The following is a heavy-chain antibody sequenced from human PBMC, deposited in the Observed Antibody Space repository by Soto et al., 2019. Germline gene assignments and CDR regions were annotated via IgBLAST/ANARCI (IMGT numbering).Heavy chain of an antibody. Sequence: PGGSLRLSCAASGFTFSRHWMPWVRQTPGKGPVWVSRINDDGSSTKYADSVKGRFTIARDNAKNTVFLQMSSLRAEDTAVYYCAREVIAATGTIRWFNPWGQGTLVTVSS. CDR1: GFTFSRHW. J-gene: IGHJ5*02. V-gene: IGHV3-74*03. CDR3: AREVIAATGTIRWFNP. D-gene: IGHD6-25*01. CDR2: INDDGSST.